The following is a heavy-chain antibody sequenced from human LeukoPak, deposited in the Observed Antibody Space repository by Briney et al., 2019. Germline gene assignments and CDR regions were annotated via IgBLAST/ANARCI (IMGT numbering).Heavy chain of an antibody. Sequence: PGGSLRLSCAASGFTFSSYGMHWVRQAPGKGLEWVAFIRYDGSNKYYADSVKGRFTISRDNSKNTLYLQMNSLRAEDTAVYYCAKEYYYGSGSYYWGYYYYMDVWGKGTTVTISS. V-gene: IGHV3-30*02. CDR3: AKEYYYGSGSYYWGYYYYMDV. D-gene: IGHD3-10*01. CDR1: GFTFSSYG. J-gene: IGHJ6*03. CDR2: IRYDGSNK.